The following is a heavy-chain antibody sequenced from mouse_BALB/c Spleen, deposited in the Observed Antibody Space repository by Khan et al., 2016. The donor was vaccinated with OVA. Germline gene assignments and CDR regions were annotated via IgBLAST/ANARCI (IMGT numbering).Heavy chain of an antibody. Sequence: VQLKQSGAELVRPGALVKLSCKPSGFNIKDYYIHWVKQRPEQGLEWIGWIDPENGAPIYDPRFQGKAIITEDTSSNTAYLQLSSLASEDTAVYYCASSGYFAWFTYWGQGTLVTVAA. CDR3: ASSGYFAWFTY. V-gene: IGHV14-1*02. J-gene: IGHJ3*01. CDR1: GFNIKDYY. D-gene: IGHD1-1*01. CDR2: IDPENGAP.